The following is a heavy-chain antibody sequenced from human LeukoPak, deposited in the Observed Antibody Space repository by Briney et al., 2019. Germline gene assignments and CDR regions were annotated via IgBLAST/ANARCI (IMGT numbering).Heavy chain of an antibody. CDR2: ISYDGSNK. J-gene: IGHJ4*02. V-gene: IGHV3-30-3*01. CDR3: AKDREEGYFDY. CDR1: GFTFSSYA. Sequence: GRSLRLSCAASGFTFSSYAMHWVRQAPGKGLEWVAVISYDGSNKYYADCVKGRFTISRDNSKNTLYLQMNSLRAEDTAVYYCAKDREEGYFDYWGQGTLVTVSS. D-gene: IGHD1-26*01.